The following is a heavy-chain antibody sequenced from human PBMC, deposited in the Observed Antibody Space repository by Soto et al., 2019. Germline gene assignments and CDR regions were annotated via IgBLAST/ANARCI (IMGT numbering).Heavy chain of an antibody. CDR2: VYYGGAT. Sequence: QVKLQESGPGLVKSSETLSLTCTVSGGPISGYYYSWIRQPPGKGLEFIAYVYYGGATKYNPSLKLHATIPIDLPMMQLSLHLRSVPVSDTAFYFFACHDEISSYQNGLDVWCQVTTVSVS. V-gene: IGHV4-59*08. CDR3: ACHDEISSYQNGLDV. J-gene: IGHJ6*02. CDR1: GGPISGYY.